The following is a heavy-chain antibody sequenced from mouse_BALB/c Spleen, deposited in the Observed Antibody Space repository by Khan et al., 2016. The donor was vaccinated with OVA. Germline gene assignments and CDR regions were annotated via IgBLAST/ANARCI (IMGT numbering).Heavy chain of an antibody. Sequence: EVQLVESGPGLVKPSQSLSLTCTVTGYSITSEFAWNWIRQFPGNKLEWMGYISYSGNTRYNPSLKSLISITRDTSRNQFFLQLNSVTTEDKATYYCARKDYYDYDPFPYWGQGTLVTVSA. D-gene: IGHD2-4*01. CDR2: ISYSGNT. CDR3: ARKDYYDYDPFPY. V-gene: IGHV3-2*02. CDR1: GYSITSEFA. J-gene: IGHJ3*01.